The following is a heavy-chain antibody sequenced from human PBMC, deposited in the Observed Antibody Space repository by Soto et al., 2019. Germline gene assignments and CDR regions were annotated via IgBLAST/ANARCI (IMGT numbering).Heavy chain of an antibody. D-gene: IGHD3-22*01. Sequence: SETLSLTCTVSGGSISSYYWSWIRQPPGKGLEWIGYIYYSGSTNYNPSLKSRVTISVDTSKNQFSLKLSSVTAADTAVYYCARLDYYDSSGYPERYYFDYWGQGTLVTVSS. CDR1: GGSISSYY. J-gene: IGHJ4*02. CDR3: ARLDYYDSSGYPERYYFDY. CDR2: IYYSGST. V-gene: IGHV4-59*01.